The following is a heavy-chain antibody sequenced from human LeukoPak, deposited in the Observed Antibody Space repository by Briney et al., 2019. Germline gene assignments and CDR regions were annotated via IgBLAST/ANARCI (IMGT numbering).Heavy chain of an antibody. CDR2: INTNTGSP. CDR1: GYTFTRYP. D-gene: IGHD1-26*01. CDR3: ARYHSSGSVDY. V-gene: IGHV7-4-1*02. Sequence: GASVTVSCKASGYTFTRYPMNWVRQAPGQGLEWMGWINTNTGSPTYAQGFTGRFVFSLDTSVSTAYLQISSLKTEDTAVYYCARYHSSGSVDYWGQGTLVTVSS. J-gene: IGHJ4*02.